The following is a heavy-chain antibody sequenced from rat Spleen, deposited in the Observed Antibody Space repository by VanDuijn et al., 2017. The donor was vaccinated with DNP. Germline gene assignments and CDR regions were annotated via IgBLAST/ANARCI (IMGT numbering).Heavy chain of an antibody. CDR1: GFTFSDYY. J-gene: IGHJ2*01. V-gene: IGHV5S13*01. CDR2: IGSDGYAP. D-gene: IGHD1-4*01. CDR3: ATRETAGITE. Sequence: EVQLVESGGGLVQPGRSLKLSCAASGFTFSDYYMAWVRQAPTKGLEWVAYIGSDGYAPYYGDSVKGRFTISRDNAKNTQYLQMDSLRSEDTATYYCATRETAGITEWGQGVMVTVSS.